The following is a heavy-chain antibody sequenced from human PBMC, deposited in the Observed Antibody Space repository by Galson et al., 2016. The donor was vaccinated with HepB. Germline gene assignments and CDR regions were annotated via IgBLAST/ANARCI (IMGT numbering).Heavy chain of an antibody. D-gene: IGHD3-22*01. CDR2: IYSCGTT. Sequence: SLRLSCAASGLTVTSDYMHWVRQAPGKGLEWISVIYSCGTTFYEEHVKGRFTISRDISKTCLYPHMVSLRDEDTAVYYCASSPYDSSGYYWGYYVEKWGQGTLVSVSS. V-gene: IGHV3-66*01. CDR1: GLTVTSDY. J-gene: IGHJ4*02. CDR3: ASSPYDSSGYYWGYYVEK.